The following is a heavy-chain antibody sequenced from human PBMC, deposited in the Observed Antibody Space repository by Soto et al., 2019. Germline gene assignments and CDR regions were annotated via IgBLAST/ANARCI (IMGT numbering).Heavy chain of an antibody. D-gene: IGHD1-1*01. Sequence: LSQTLSLTCAISGDSVSGNSAAWNWIRVSPSRGLEWLARTYYRSRWYNDYAVSVRSRITVNADTSKNQFSLQLTSVTPEDTAIYYCAGTTSHHWLYMDVWGRGTTVTVSS. V-gene: IGHV6-1*01. J-gene: IGHJ6*03. CDR3: AGTTSHHWLYMDV. CDR2: TYYRSRWYN. CDR1: GDSVSGNSAA.